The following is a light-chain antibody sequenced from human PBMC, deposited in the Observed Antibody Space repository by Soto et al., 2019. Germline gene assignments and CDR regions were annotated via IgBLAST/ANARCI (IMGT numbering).Light chain of an antibody. CDR1: SSDVGGYNY. CDR2: DVS. Sequence: QSDLTQPRSVSGSPGQSVTISCTGTSSDVGGYNYVSWYQQHPGKAPKVMIYDVSERPSGVPDRFSGSKSGNTASLTISGLQAEYEADYYCCSYAGSPRDVLGTGTKLTVL. J-gene: IGLJ1*01. CDR3: CSYAGSPRDV. V-gene: IGLV2-11*01.